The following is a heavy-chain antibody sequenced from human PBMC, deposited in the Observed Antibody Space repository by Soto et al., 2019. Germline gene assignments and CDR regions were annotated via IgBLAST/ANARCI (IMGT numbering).Heavy chain of an antibody. CDR3: ARVPSPFDYYYAMDV. J-gene: IGHJ6*02. V-gene: IGHV4-30-4*01. Sequence: SETLSLTCTVSGDSISSGNKYWSWIRQPPGKGLEWIGYIFSSGTTYYNPSLKSRLTMSLDTSQSQFSLKLNSVTDADTAVYYCARVPSPFDYYYAMDVWGQGTTVTVSS. CDR2: IFSSGTT. D-gene: IGHD3-16*01. CDR1: GDSISSGNKY.